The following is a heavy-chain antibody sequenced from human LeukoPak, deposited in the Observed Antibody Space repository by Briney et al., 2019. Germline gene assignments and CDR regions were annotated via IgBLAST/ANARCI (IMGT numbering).Heavy chain of an antibody. V-gene: IGHV3-23*01. CDR1: GFTFSSYG. Sequence: GGSLRLSCAASGFTFSSYGMSCVRQAPGKGLEWVSAISGSGGSTYYADSVKGRFTISRDNSKNTLYLQMNSLRAEDTAVYYCAKGWTTVSAGFLLVEDYWGQGTLVTVSS. CDR2: ISGSGGST. J-gene: IGHJ4*02. D-gene: IGHD4-17*01. CDR3: AKGWTTVSAGFLLVEDY.